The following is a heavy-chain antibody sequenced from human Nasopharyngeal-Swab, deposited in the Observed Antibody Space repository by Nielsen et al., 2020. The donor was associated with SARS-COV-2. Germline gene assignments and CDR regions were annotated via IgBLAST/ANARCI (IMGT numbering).Heavy chain of an antibody. CDR2: INHSGST. D-gene: IGHD3-10*01. CDR1: GGSFSGYY. V-gene: IGHV4-34*01. Sequence: ESLKISCAVYGGSFSGYYWSWIRQPPGKGLEWIGEINHSGSTNYNPSLKSRVTISVDTSKNQFSLKLSSVTAADTAVYYCARRTMVRGVIPDYWGQGTLVTVSS. CDR3: ARRTMVRGVIPDY. J-gene: IGHJ4*02.